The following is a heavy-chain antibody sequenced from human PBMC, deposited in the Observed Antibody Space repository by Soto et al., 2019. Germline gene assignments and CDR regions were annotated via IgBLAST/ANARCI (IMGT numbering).Heavy chain of an antibody. D-gene: IGHD6-13*01. CDR3: ARDASPISSWYSYYYGMDV. CDR2: ICYDGSNK. V-gene: IGHV3-33*01. CDR1: GFTFSSYG. Sequence: GGSLRLSCAASGFTFSSYGMHWVRQAPGKGLEWVAVICYDGSNKYYADSVKGRFTISRDNSKNTLYLQMNSLRAEDTAVYYCARDASPISSWYSYYYGMDVWGQGTTVTVSS. J-gene: IGHJ6*02.